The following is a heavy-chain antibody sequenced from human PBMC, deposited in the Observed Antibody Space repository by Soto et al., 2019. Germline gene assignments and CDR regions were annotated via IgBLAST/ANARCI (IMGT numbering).Heavy chain of an antibody. CDR1: GYTFTSYA. Sequence: QVQLVQSGAAVKKPGASVKVSCKASGYTFTSYAMHWVRQAPGQRLEWMGWINAGNGNTKYSQKFQGRVTITRDTSASTAYMELSSLRSEDTAVYYCARDQQPMVRGVRSYYYGMDVWGQGTTVTVSS. J-gene: IGHJ6*02. CDR2: INAGNGNT. CDR3: ARDQQPMVRGVRSYYYGMDV. D-gene: IGHD3-10*01. V-gene: IGHV1-3*01.